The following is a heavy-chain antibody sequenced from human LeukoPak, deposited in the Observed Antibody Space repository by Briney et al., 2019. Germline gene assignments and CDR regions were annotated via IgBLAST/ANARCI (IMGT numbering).Heavy chain of an antibody. V-gene: IGHV3-23*01. D-gene: IGHD1-1*01. CDR2: INYSGGST. CDR3: ASNWNNDK. CDR1: GFIFSSYA. Sequence: GGSLRLSCAASGFIFSSYAMTWVRQAPGKGLECVSAINYSGGSTYYADSAKGRFTISRDNSKNTLYLQMNSLRAEDTAVYYCASNWNNDKWGQGTLVTVSS. J-gene: IGHJ4*02.